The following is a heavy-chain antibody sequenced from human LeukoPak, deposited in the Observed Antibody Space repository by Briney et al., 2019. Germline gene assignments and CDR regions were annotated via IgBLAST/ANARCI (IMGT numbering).Heavy chain of an antibody. CDR1: GFTFTTYA. CDR2: ISGSGGST. Sequence: GSLRLSCAVSGFTFTTYAMSWVRQALGKGLEWVSAISGSGGSTYYADSVKGRFTISRDNSKNTLYLQMNSLRAEDTAVYYCAKAAGRNWFDPWGQGTLVTVSS. CDR3: AKAAGRNWFDP. D-gene: IGHD6-13*01. V-gene: IGHV3-23*01. J-gene: IGHJ5*02.